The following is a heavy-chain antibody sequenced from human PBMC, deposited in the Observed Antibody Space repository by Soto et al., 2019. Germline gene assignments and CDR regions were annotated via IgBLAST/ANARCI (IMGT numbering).Heavy chain of an antibody. CDR3: ARDFFDSSDYTTNWFDP. Sequence: PSETLSLTCSVSCDSISNIRFYLASIRQPPGEGLEWIGSIYHTGNAYYNPSLKSRVTISVDTSKNQFSLKLTSVTAADAALYYCARDFFDSSDYTTNWFDPWGQGTLVTVS. CDR1: CDSISNIRFY. D-gene: IGHD3-22*01. V-gene: IGHV4-39*01. CDR2: IYHTGNA. J-gene: IGHJ5*02.